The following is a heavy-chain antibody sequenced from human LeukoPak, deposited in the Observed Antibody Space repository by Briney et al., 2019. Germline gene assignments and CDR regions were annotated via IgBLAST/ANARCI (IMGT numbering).Heavy chain of an antibody. CDR1: GFNFGSYA. J-gene: IGHJ4*02. V-gene: IGHV3-23*01. CDR2: LSGSGVTT. D-gene: IGHD2-2*03. Sequence: GGSLRLSCAASGFNFGSYAMNWVRQAPGKGLEWVSALSGSGVTTYYADSVKGRFTISRDNSKSTLYLQMNSLRAEDTALYYCAKAGPNTMDKEFVNARLDYWGQGTLVTVSS. CDR3: AKAGPNTMDKEFVNARLDY.